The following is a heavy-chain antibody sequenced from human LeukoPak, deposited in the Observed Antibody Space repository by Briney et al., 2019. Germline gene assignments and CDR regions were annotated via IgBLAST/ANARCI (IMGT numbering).Heavy chain of an antibody. CDR1: GFTFSSYG. J-gene: IGHJ4*02. D-gene: IGHD1-26*01. CDR2: ISAYNGNT. V-gene: IGHV1-18*01. Sequence: ASVKVSCKASGFTFSSYGFSWVRQAPGQGLEWMGWISAYNGNTNYAQKLQGRVTMTTDTSTSTAYTDLRSLRSDDTAVYYCARGGATTSFDSWGQGTLITVSS. CDR3: ARGGATTSFDS.